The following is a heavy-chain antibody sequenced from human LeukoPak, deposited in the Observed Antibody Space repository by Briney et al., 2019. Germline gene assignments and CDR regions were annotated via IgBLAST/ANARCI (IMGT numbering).Heavy chain of an antibody. Sequence: GRSLRLAWAAAGFTFSRYWMRWVRHAPRKGLGWVSRINSDVSSTTYAASVKGRFTISRDNAKTSLYLQMNSLRAEDTAVYYCAELGITMIGGVWGKGTTVTISS. CDR2: INSDVSST. CDR3: AELGITMIGGV. CDR1: GFTFSRYW. V-gene: IGHV3-74*01. D-gene: IGHD3-10*02. J-gene: IGHJ6*04.